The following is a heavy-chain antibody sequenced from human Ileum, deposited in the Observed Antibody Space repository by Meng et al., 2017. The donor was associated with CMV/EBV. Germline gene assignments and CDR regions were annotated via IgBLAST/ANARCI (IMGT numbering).Heavy chain of an antibody. CDR2: ISHSGIT. Sequence: SQTLSLTCVVHGVSFSGSYWSWIRQPPGKGLEWIGEISHSGITKYNPSLKSRVTISGDVSKNQFPLKLTSVTAADTAVYYCAKGGAYNRDYWGQGTLVTVSS. CDR1: GVSFSGSY. V-gene: IGHV4-34*01. J-gene: IGHJ4*02. D-gene: IGHD3-10*01. CDR3: AKGGAYNRDY.